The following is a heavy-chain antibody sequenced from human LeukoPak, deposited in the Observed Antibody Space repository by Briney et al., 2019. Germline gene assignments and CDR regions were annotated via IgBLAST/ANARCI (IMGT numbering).Heavy chain of an antibody. J-gene: IGHJ3*02. Sequence: SVKVSCKASGGIFSKYGISWVRQAPGQGLEWMGGIILTFDIANYAQKFQGRVTISADKSTSTDYMELSSLRSEDTAMYYCARDRRGGDAFDIWGQGTMVTVSS. CDR1: GGIFSKYG. CDR2: IILTFDIA. D-gene: IGHD6-25*01. CDR3: ARDRRGGDAFDI. V-gene: IGHV1-69*10.